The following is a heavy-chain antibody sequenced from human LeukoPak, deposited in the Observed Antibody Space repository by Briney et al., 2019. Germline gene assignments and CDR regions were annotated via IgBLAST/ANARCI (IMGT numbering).Heavy chain of an antibody. CDR1: GFTFSSYA. CDR2: IRYDGSNE. Sequence: GGSLRLSCAASGFTFSSYAMQWVRQAPGKGLEWVAFIRYDGSNEYYADSVKGRFTISRDNSKSTLYLQMGSLRAEDTAVYYCAREARSYFDYWGQGTLVTVSS. J-gene: IGHJ4*02. V-gene: IGHV3-30*02. CDR3: AREARSYFDY.